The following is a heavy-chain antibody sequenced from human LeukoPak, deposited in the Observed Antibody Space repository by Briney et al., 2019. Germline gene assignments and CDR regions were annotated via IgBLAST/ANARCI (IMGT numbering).Heavy chain of an antibody. Sequence: ASETLSLTCTVSGGSISSYYWSWIRQPAGKGLEWIGRIYTSGSTNYNPSLKSRVTMSVGTSKNQFSLKLSSVTAADTAVYYCARGVRWLPDDAFDIWGQGTMVTVSS. D-gene: IGHD5-24*01. CDR1: GGSISSYY. CDR2: IYTSGST. V-gene: IGHV4-4*07. CDR3: ARGVRWLPDDAFDI. J-gene: IGHJ3*02.